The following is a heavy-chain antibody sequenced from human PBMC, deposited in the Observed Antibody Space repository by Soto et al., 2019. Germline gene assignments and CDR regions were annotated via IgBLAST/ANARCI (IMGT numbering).Heavy chain of an antibody. CDR2: IHYSGTT. V-gene: IGHV4-30-4*01. CDR3: ASWGGIASPAYDGSLAPYDY. J-gene: IGHJ4*02. CDR1: GCSISSPHHN. D-gene: IGHD6-13*01. Sequence: SETLSLTSTVSGCSISSPHHNWSWIRQYPGKGLEWIGFIHYSGTTYYNPSLKSRVAISVDTSRNDFSLRLSSVTAADTAVYYCASWGGIASPAYDGSLAPYDYWGQGTLVTVSS.